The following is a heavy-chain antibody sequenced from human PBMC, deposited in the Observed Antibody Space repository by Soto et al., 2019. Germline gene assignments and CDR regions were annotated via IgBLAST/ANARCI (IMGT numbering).Heavy chain of an antibody. D-gene: IGHD3-22*01. J-gene: IGHJ4*02. CDR2: FDPEDGET. CDR1: GSTLTYFS. CDR3: ATDDGHGYYTFHN. Sequence: XSVKVSCKLSGSTLTYFSMHWVRQAPGKGLEWMGLFDPEDGETVYAQNLQGRVTMTEDTSTDTAYMELNSLTFEDTAVYYCATDDGHGYYTFHNWGQGTLVTVSS. V-gene: IGHV1-24*01.